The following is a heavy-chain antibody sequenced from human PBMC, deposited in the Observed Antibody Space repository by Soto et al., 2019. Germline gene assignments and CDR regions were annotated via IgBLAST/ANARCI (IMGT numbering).Heavy chain of an antibody. CDR1: AGSISFYY. Sequence: SETLSLTCTFSAGSISFYYWTLIRQPPGKELEWIGFINHSGSTNCNPSLKSRVTISIDTSKNQFSLKLSSVTATDTAVYYCAGQGAGGWHNWFDPWGQGTLVTAPQ. V-gene: IGHV4-59*08. J-gene: IGHJ5*02. CDR3: AGQGAGGWHNWFDP. CDR2: INHSGST. D-gene: IGHD6-19*01.